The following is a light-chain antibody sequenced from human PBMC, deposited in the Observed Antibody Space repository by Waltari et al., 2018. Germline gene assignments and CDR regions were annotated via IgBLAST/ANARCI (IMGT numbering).Light chain of an antibody. J-gene: IGKJ2*01. V-gene: IGKV3-20*01. CDR1: QSVGSS. CDR2: DAS. CDR3: QHYGGSPYT. Sequence: EIVLTQSPGTLSLSPGERATLSCRASQSVGSSLAWYQQKPGQAPRLLIYDASNRATGIPDRFSGSGSGTDFTLTISRLEPEDFAVYYCQHYGGSPYTFGQGTKLQ.